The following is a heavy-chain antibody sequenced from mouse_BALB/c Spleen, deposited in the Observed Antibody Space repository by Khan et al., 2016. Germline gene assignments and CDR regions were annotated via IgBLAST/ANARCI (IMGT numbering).Heavy chain of an antibody. CDR2: ILPGSGYS. V-gene: IGHV1-9*01. Sequence: QVQLQQPGAELMKPGASVKISCKATGYTFSNYWIEWVKQRPGHGLEWIGDILPGSGYSNSNENFKGKATFTADASSNKAYMQLISLTSEDSAVYFCARAWYSMDYWGQGTSVTVSS. J-gene: IGHJ4*01. CDR1: GYTFSNYW. CDR3: ARAWYSMDY.